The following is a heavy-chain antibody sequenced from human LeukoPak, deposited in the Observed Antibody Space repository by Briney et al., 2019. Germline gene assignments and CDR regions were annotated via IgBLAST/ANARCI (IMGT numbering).Heavy chain of an antibody. V-gene: IGHV7-4-1*02. CDR1: GYTFTSYA. J-gene: IGHJ5*02. CDR3: ARDFSYYDFWSGYYTQRDWFDP. Sequence: ASVTVSCKASGYTFTSYAMNWVRQAPGQGLEWMGWINTNTGNPTYAQGFTGRFVFSLDTSVSTAYLQISSLKAEDTAVYYCARDFSYYDFWSGYYTQRDWFDPWGQGTLVTVSS. D-gene: IGHD3-3*01. CDR2: INTNTGNP.